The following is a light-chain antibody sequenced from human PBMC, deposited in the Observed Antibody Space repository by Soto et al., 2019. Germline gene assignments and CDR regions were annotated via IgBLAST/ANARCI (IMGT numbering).Light chain of an antibody. CDR2: SNY. CDR1: SSNIDSNT. CDR3: AAWDDILNVYV. J-gene: IGLJ1*01. Sequence: QSVLTQPPSASGTPGQRVTISCSGSSSNIDSNTVTWYQQLPGTAPKLVIYSNYDRPSGVPDRFSGSTSGTSASLVIRGLQAEDEADYYCAAWDDILNVYVFGGGTKLTVL. V-gene: IGLV1-44*01.